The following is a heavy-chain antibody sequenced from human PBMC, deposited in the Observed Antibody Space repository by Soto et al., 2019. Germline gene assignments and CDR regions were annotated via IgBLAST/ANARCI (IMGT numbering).Heavy chain of an antibody. D-gene: IGHD3-22*01. CDR1: GFTFSSYG. J-gene: IGHJ4*02. Sequence: PGGSLRLSCAASGFTFSSYGMHWVRQAPGKGLEWVAVIWYDGSNKYYADSVKGRFTISRDNSKNTLYLQMNSLRAEDTAVYYCARDRGSGYYNALDYWGQGTLVTV. V-gene: IGHV3-33*01. CDR2: IWYDGSNK. CDR3: ARDRGSGYYNALDY.